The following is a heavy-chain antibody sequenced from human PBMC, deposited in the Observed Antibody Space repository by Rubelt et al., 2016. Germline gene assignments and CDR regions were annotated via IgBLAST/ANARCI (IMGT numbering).Heavy chain of an antibody. D-gene: IGHD6-25*01. V-gene: IGHV3-7*05. Sequence: EVQLVESGGGLVQPGGSLRLSCAASGFTFSTYWMSWVRQTPGKGLEWVANIKEDGSANYYVDSVKGRFTISRDNAKNSLYLQRNSLRAEDTAVYYCAKHVMGQRAFDIWGQGTMVTVSS. CDR2: IKEDGSAN. J-gene: IGHJ3*02. CDR3: AKHVMGQRAFDI. CDR1: GFTFSTYW.